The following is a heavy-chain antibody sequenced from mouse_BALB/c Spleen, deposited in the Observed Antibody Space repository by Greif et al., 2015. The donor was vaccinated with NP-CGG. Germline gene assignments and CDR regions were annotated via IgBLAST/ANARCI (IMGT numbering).Heavy chain of an antibody. D-gene: IGHD2-1*01. Sequence: VMLVESGPGLVAPSQSLSITCTVSGFSLPSYGVHWVRQPPGKGLEWLGVIWAGGSTSYNSALMSRLSVSKDNSKSQVFLKMDSLQTDDTVMYYCAREDGNYVGAMDYWGQGTSVTVSS. CDR2: IWAGGST. CDR3: AREDGNYVGAMDY. CDR1: GFSLPSYG. V-gene: IGHV2-9*02. J-gene: IGHJ4*01.